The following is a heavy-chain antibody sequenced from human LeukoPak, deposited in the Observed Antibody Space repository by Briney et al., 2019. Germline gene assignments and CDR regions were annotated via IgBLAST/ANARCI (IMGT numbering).Heavy chain of an antibody. CDR2: INHSGST. CDR1: GGSFSGYY. CDR3: ARFAYSYGRGPDAFDI. D-gene: IGHD5-18*01. V-gene: IGHV4-34*01. J-gene: IGHJ3*02. Sequence: KTSETLSLTCAVYGGSFSGYYWSWIRQPPGKGLEWIGEINHSGSTNYNPSLKSRVTISVDTSKNQFSLKLSSVTAADTAVYYCARFAYSYGRGPDAFDIWGQGTMVTVSS.